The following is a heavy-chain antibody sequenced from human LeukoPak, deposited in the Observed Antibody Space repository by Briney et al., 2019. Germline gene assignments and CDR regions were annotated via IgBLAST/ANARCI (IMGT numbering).Heavy chain of an antibody. Sequence: GGSLRLSCAASGFTVSSNYMSWVRQAPGKGLEWVSVIYSGGSTYYADSVKGRFTISRDNSKNTLYLQMNSLRAEDTAVYYCARDLGYYGSGSYSSTYDAFDIWGQGTMVTVSS. J-gene: IGHJ3*02. CDR3: ARDLGYYGSGSYSSTYDAFDI. CDR2: IYSGGST. CDR1: GFTVSSNY. D-gene: IGHD3-10*01. V-gene: IGHV3-66*01.